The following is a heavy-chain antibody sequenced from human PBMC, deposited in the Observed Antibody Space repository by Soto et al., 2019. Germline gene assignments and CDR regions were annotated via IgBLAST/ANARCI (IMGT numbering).Heavy chain of an antibody. J-gene: IGHJ3*02. V-gene: IGHV1-18*04. CDR1: GNTFTSYG. CDR2: ISTYNGNT. CDR3: ARGRYDFWSGYYRVAAFDI. D-gene: IGHD3-3*01. Sequence: ASVKVSCKASGNTFTSYGISWVRQAPGQGLEWLGWISTYNGNTNYAQKLQGRVTMTTDTSTSTAYMELRSLRSDDTAVYYCARGRYDFWSGYYRVAAFDIWGQGTMVTVSS.